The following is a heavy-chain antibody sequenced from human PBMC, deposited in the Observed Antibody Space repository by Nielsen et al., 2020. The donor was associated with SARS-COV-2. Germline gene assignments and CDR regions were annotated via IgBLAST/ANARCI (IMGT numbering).Heavy chain of an antibody. CDR1: GFTFSSYS. J-gene: IGHJ6*02. Sequence: GGSLRLSCAASGFTFSSYSMNWVRQAPGKGLEWVAVISYDGSNKYYADSVKGRFTISRDNSKNTLYLQMNSLRAEDTAVYYCARDLELWFGEFCMDVWGQGTTVTVSS. V-gene: IGHV3-30*03. CDR2: ISYDGSNK. D-gene: IGHD3-10*01. CDR3: ARDLELWFGEFCMDV.